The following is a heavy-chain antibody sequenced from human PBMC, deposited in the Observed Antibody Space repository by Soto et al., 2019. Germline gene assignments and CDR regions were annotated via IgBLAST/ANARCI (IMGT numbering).Heavy chain of an antibody. CDR3: ARGRRIVIVPAAKVYYYYYKYV. D-gene: IGHD2-2*01. V-gene: IGHV1-8*01. CDR2: INPNICNT. J-gene: IGHJ6*03. CDR1: GYTFTSYD. Sequence: QVQLVQSGAEVKKPGASVKVSCKASGYTFTSYDINWLRQATVQGLGWIVWINPNICNTGYAQKLQGKVTMTRSTYISTAYMQLSSQRSEDTAVYYCARGRRIVIVPAAKVYYYYYKYVWGKATTVTVSS.